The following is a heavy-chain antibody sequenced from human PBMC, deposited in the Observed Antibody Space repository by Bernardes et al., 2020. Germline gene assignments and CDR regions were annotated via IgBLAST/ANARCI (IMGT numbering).Heavy chain of an antibody. V-gene: IGHV3-74*03. Sequence: GGSLRLSCAASGFTFDTYWMHWVRQAPGKGPVWVSRINTDGSRPTYADSVGGRFTVSRDNVKNMVYLEMDSLRVEDTDIYYCTRAFIVIEAFDIWSQGAMVVVS. CDR3: TRAFIVIEAFDI. D-gene: IGHD3-16*02. CDR2: INTDGSRP. CDR1: GFTFDTYW. J-gene: IGHJ3*02.